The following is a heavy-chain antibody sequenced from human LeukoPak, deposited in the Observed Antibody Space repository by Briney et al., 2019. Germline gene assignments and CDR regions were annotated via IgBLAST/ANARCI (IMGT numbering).Heavy chain of an antibody. CDR2: INSNSGGT. CDR3: ARTSIAARRADFDY. J-gene: IGHJ4*02. D-gene: IGHD6-6*01. V-gene: IGHV1-2*02. CDR1: GYTFTDYY. Sequence: ASVKVSCRTSGYTFTDYYIHWMRQAPGQGLEWMGWINSNSGGTSYAQKFQGRVTLTRDTPTRTAFMELNRLTSDDTAVYYCARTSIAARRADFDYWGQGTVVTVSS.